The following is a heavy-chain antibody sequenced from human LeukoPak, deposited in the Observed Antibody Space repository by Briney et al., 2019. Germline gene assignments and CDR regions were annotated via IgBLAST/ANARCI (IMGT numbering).Heavy chain of an antibody. CDR3: ARGRYRYVD. CDR2: INHSGST. V-gene: IGHV4-34*01. J-gene: IGHJ4*02. CDR1: GGSFSGYY. Sequence: PSETLSLTCAVYGGSFSGYYWSWIRQPPGKGLEWIGEINHSGSTNYNPSLKSRVTISVDTSKNHFSLMLSSVTAADTAVYYCARGRYRYVDWGQGTPVTVSS. D-gene: IGHD5-18*01.